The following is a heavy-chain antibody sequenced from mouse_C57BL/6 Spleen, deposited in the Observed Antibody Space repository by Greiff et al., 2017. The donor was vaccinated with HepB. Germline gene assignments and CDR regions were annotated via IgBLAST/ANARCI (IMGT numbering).Heavy chain of an antibody. V-gene: IGHV5-6*01. D-gene: IGHD2-4*01. J-gene: IGHJ2*01. CDR3: ARPGYDYDDQKYYFDY. CDR1: GFTFSSYG. CDR2: ISSGGSYT. Sequence: EVHLVESGGDLVKPGGSLKLSCAASGFTFSSYGMSWVRQTPDKRLEWVATISSGGSYTYYPDSVKGRFTISRDNAKNTLYLQMSSLKSEDTAMYYCARPGYDYDDQKYYFDYWGQGTTLTVSS.